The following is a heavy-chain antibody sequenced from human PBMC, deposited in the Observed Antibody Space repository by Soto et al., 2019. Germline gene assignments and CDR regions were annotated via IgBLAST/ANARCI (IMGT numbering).Heavy chain of an antibody. CDR1: GYTFTSYG. CDR3: ARENWDNWFDP. V-gene: IGHV1-18*04. D-gene: IGHD7-27*01. CDR2: ISAYNGNA. Sequence: RASVKVSCKASGYTFTSYGISWVRQAPGQGLEWMGWISAYNGNANYAQKLQGRVTMTTDTSTSTAYMELRSLRSDDTAVYYCARENWDNWFDPWGQGTLVTVSS. J-gene: IGHJ5*02.